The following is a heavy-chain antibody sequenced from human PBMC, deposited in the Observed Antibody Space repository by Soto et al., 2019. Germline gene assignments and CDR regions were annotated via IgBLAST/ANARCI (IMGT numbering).Heavy chain of an antibody. D-gene: IGHD2-15*01. CDR3: ATDRVVVSVEYYFDY. V-gene: IGHV3-33*01. CDR1: GFTFSSYG. CDR2: IWYDGSNK. Sequence: QVQLVESGGGVVQPGRSLRLSCAASGFTFSSYGMHWVRQAPGKGLEWGAVIWYDGSNKYYADSVKRRFTISSDNSKNTLYRQMNSLRAEDRAVYYCATDRVVVSVEYYFDYWGQGTMVTVSS. J-gene: IGHJ4*02.